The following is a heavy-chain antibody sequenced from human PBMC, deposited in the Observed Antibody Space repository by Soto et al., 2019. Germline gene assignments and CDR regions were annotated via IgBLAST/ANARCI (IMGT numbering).Heavy chain of an antibody. J-gene: IGHJ6*02. Sequence: SETLSLTCTVSGGSISSGDYYWSWIRQPPGKGLEWIGYIYYSGSTYYNPSLKSRVTISVDTSKNQFSLKLSSVTAADTAVYYCARGGSTEGYYYYGMDVWGQGTTVTVSS. CDR3: ARGGSTEGYYYYGMDV. V-gene: IGHV4-30-4*01. CDR1: GGSISSGDYY. CDR2: IYYSGST.